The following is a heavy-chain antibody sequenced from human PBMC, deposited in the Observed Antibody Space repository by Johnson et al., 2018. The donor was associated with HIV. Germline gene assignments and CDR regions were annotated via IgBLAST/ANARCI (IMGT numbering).Heavy chain of an antibody. Sequence: QVQLVESGGGVVQPGGSLRLSCAASGFTFSNYGMHWVRQAPGKGLEWVAFIRYDGTNKYYADSVKGRFTISRDNSKNTLYLQMNSLRAEDTAVYYCAKTFPLTAAGFPLNAFDIWGQGTVVTVSS. D-gene: IGHD6-13*01. CDR1: GFTFSNYG. CDR2: IRYDGTNK. CDR3: AKTFPLTAAGFPLNAFDI. J-gene: IGHJ3*02. V-gene: IGHV3-30*02.